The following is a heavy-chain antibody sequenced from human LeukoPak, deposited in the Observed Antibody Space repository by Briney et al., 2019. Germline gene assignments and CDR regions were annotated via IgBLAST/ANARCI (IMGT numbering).Heavy chain of an antibody. V-gene: IGHV1-18*01. CDR3: ARDYYDSSGYLRDY. CDR2: ISAYNGNT. Sequence: GASVKVSCKASGYTFTIYGSSWVRQAPGHGLEWMGWISAYNGNTNYAQKLQGRITMTTDTSTSTAYMDLRSLRSDDTAVYYCARDYYDSSGYLRDYWGQGTLVTVSS. CDR1: GYTFTIYG. J-gene: IGHJ4*02. D-gene: IGHD3-22*01.